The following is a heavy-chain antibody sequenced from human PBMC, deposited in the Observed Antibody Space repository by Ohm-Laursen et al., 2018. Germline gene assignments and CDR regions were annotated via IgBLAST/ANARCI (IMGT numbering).Heavy chain of an antibody. CDR3: ARGGMWELVDALDI. CDR2: IWYDGSNK. CDR1: GFTFSSYG. V-gene: IGHV3-33*08. D-gene: IGHD1-26*01. Sequence: SLRLSCSAPGFTFSSYGMHWVRQAPGKGLEWVAVIWYDGSNKYYADSVKGRFTISRDNSKNTLYLQMNSLRAEDTAVYYCARGGMWELVDALDIWGQGTMVTVSS. J-gene: IGHJ3*02.